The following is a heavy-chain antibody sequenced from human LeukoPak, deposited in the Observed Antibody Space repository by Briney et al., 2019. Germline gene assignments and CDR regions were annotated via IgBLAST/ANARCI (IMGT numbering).Heavy chain of an antibody. CDR1: GFTFSSYW. V-gene: IGHV3-7*01. J-gene: IGHJ4*02. CDR3: ASYIAAAGEYYFDY. Sequence: PGGSLRLSCAASGFTFSSYWMSWVRQAPGKGLEWVANTKQDGSEKYYVDSVKGRFTISRDNAKNSLYLQMNSLRAEDTAVYYCASYIAAAGEYYFDYWGQGTLVTVSS. D-gene: IGHD6-13*01. CDR2: TKQDGSEK.